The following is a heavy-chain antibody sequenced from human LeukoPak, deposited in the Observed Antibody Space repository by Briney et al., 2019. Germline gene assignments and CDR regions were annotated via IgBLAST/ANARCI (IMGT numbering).Heavy chain of an antibody. V-gene: IGHV3-30*18. Sequence: GGSLRLSCAASGFTFSSYGMHWVRQAPGKGLEWVAFISYDGSNKYYADSVKGRFTISRDNSKNTLYLQMNSLRAEDTAVYYCAKLCSTSRYGSGSLIDYWGQGTLVTVSS. D-gene: IGHD2-2*01. CDR3: AKLCSTSRYGSGSLIDY. J-gene: IGHJ4*02. CDR2: ISYDGSNK. CDR1: GFTFSSYG.